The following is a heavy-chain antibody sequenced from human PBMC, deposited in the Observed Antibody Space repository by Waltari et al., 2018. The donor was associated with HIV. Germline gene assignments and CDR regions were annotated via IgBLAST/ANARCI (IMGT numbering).Heavy chain of an antibody. CDR1: GFTFSGYA. V-gene: IGHV3-21*01. D-gene: IGHD2-21*02. CDR2: ISRTSSYI. CDR3: ARDERRCNSGDCYPSDY. J-gene: IGHJ4*02. Sequence: EVHLVESGGGLVKPGESLRLSCAASGFTFSGYAMKWVRQAPGKGLELVSAISRTSSYIYYADSVKGRFTISRDNAKNSVYLQMNSLRVEDTAVYYCARDERRCNSGDCYPSDYWGQGTLVTVSS.